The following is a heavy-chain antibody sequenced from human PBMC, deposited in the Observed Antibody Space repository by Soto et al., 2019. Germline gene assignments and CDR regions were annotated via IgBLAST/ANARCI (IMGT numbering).Heavy chain of an antibody. Sequence: QVQLVEAGGCVVQPGRSLRLSCAASGFTFSHYGIHWVRQAPGKGLEWLAVISYDGSNKHYADSVKGRFTVTRDNSKNTLYLQMTSLRAEDTAVYFCARYSGKYQGPIDYWGQGTLVTVSS. V-gene: IGHV3-30*03. D-gene: IGHD1-26*01. CDR1: GFTFSHYG. CDR3: ARYSGKYQGPIDY. J-gene: IGHJ4*02. CDR2: ISYDGSNK.